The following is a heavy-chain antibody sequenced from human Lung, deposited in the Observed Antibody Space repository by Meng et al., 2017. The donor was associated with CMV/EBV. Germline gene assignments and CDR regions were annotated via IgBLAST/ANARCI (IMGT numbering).Heavy chain of an antibody. CDR2: IYSGGST. CDR1: GFTVSSNY. J-gene: IGHJ6*02. Sequence: GESLKISCAASGFTVSSNYMSWVRQAPGKGLEWVSVIYSGGSTYYADSVKGRFTISRDNSKNTLYLQMNSLRAEDTAVYYCARDLEWFGSGGYFGMDVWGQGTTVTVSS. V-gene: IGHV3-66*02. CDR3: ARDLEWFGSGGYFGMDV. D-gene: IGHD3-10*01.